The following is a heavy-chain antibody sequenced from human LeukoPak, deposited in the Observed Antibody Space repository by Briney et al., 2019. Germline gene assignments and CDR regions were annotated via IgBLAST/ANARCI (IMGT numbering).Heavy chain of an antibody. V-gene: IGHV5-51*01. D-gene: IGHD6-13*01. CDR3: ARHEVTAAAGTEFDS. CDR1: GYKFTNYW. CDR2: IFLSDSDT. Sequence: SGESLKISCQASGYKFTNYWIGWVRQMPGKGLEWMGIIFLSDSDTRYSPSFQGQVTISADKSTSTAYLHWSTLKTSDTAIYYCARHEVTAAAGTEFDSWGQGTLVTVSS. J-gene: IGHJ4*02.